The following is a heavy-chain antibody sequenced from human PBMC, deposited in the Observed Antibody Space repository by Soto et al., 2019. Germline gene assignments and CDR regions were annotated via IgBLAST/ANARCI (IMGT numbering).Heavy chain of an antibody. CDR3: ATDSREGGTSPPTWFDP. J-gene: IGHJ5*02. Sequence: QVQLVQSGAEVQEPGSSVNVSCKASGGTVSDYTISWVRQAPGQGLEWMGRIIPILDISNYAQRFQGRVTITADKSTSTAYMELTSLRSDDTAVYYCATDSREGGTSPPTWFDPWGQGTLVIVSS. CDR1: GGTVSDYT. CDR2: IIPILDIS. V-gene: IGHV1-69*08. D-gene: IGHD3-16*01.